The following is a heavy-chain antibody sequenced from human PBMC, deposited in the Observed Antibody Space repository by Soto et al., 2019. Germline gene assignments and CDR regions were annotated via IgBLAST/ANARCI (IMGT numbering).Heavy chain of an antibody. CDR3: ARLNQWLRFKYYFDY. Sequence: ASVKVSCKASGYTFTSYGISWVRQAPGQGLEWMGWISAYNGNTNYAQKLQGRVTMTTDTSTSTAYMELRSLRSDDTAVYYCARLNQWLRFKYYFDYWGQGTLVTVPQ. D-gene: IGHD5-12*01. J-gene: IGHJ4*02. V-gene: IGHV1-18*01. CDR1: GYTFTSYG. CDR2: ISAYNGNT.